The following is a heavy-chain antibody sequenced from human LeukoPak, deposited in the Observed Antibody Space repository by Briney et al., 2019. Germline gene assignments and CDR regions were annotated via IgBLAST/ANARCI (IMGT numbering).Heavy chain of an antibody. Sequence: PSETLSLTCTVSGGSISSGSYYWSWIRQPAGKGLEWIGRICTSGSTNYNSSLKSRVTISIDTSKNQFSLKLSSVTAADTAVYYCARDLYYDSSGRALDYWGQGTLVTVSS. CDR1: GGSISSGSYY. V-gene: IGHV4-61*02. J-gene: IGHJ4*02. CDR3: ARDLYYDSSGRALDY. D-gene: IGHD3-22*01. CDR2: ICTSGST.